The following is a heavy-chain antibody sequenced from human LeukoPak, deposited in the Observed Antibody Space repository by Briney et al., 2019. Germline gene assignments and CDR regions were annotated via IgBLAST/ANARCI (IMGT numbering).Heavy chain of an antibody. J-gene: IGHJ5*02. CDR1: GYTFTSYG. Sequence: GASVKVSCKASGYTFTSYGISWVRQAPGQGLEWMGWISAYNGNTNYAQKLQGRVTMTTDTSTSTAYMELRSLRSDDTAVYYCARSPTGYCSSTSCYEISWSDPWGQGTLVTVSS. V-gene: IGHV1-18*01. CDR2: ISAYNGNT. D-gene: IGHD2-2*01. CDR3: ARSPTGYCSSTSCYEISWSDP.